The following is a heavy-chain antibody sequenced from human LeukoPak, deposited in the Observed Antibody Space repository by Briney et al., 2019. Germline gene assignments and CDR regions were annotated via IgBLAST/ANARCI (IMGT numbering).Heavy chain of an antibody. CDR2: IKQDGSEK. Sequence: PGGSLRLSCAASGFTFSSYWMSWVRQAPGKGLEWVANIKQDGSEKYYVDSVKGRFTISRDNAKNSLYLQMNSLRAEDTAVYYCARDLGTYCSSTSCPDWDYYYGMDVWGQGTTVTVSS. CDR1: GFTFSSYW. V-gene: IGHV3-7*01. CDR3: ARDLGTYCSSTSCPDWDYYYGMDV. J-gene: IGHJ6*02. D-gene: IGHD2-2*01.